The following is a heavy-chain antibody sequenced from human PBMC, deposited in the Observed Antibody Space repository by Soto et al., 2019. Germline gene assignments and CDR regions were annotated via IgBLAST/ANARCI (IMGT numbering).Heavy chain of an antibody. D-gene: IGHD6-13*01. CDR1: EFSFDDYA. J-gene: IGHJ4*02. V-gene: IGHV3-23*01. CDR3: AKSRVWYPYFDS. Sequence: GGSLRLSCAASEFSFDDYAMSWVRQAPGKGLEWVSSITYTGVSTYYADSVKGRFTISRDNSRDTLFLQMNSLRAEDTAIYYCAKSRVWYPYFDSWGQGTLVTVSS. CDR2: ITYTGVST.